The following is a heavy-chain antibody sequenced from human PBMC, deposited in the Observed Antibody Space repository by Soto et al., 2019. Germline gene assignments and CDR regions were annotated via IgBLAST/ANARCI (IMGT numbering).Heavy chain of an antibody. V-gene: IGHV4-39*01. Sequence: KPSETLSLTCTVSGGSISSNTYYWGWIRQPPGKGLQWIGNIYYSGTTYYTPSLQSRVTISVDTSKNQFSLNLNSVTAADTAVYYCARYSSTLGCFAPWGQGTLFTVSS. CDR1: GGSISSNTYY. CDR3: ARYSSTLGCFAP. D-gene: IGHD6-19*01. CDR2: IYYSGTT. J-gene: IGHJ5*02.